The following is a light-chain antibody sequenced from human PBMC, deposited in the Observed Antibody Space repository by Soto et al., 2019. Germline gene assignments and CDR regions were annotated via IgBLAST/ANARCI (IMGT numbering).Light chain of an antibody. CDR1: SSDVGGYNH. J-gene: IGLJ1*01. V-gene: IGLV2-8*01. CDR3: SSYAGFNNFYV. Sequence: QSVLTQPPSASGSPGQSVTISCTGTSSDVGGYNHVPWYQQHPGKAPKLMIYEVTKRPSGAPDRFSGSKSGNTASLTVSGLQAEDEADYYCSSYAGFNNFYVFGTGTKVTVL. CDR2: EVT.